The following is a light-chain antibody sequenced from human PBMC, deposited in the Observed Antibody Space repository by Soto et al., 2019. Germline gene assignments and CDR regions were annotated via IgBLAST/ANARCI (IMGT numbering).Light chain of an antibody. CDR2: EDN. J-gene: IGLJ2*01. CDR1: SGSIASNY. CDR3: QSYDSSNHRV. V-gene: IGLV6-57*04. Sequence: FMLTQPPSVSESPGKTVTISCTRSSGSIASNYVQWYQQRPGSAPTTVIYEDNQRPSGVPDRFSGSIDSSSNSASLTISGLKTEDEADYYCQSYDSSNHRVFGGGTKLTVL.